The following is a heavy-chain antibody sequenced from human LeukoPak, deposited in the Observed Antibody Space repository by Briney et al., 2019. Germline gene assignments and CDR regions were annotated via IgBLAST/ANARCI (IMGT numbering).Heavy chain of an antibody. J-gene: IGHJ6*02. Sequence: GGSLRLSCAASGFTFSSYDMHWVRQATGKGLEWVSAIGTAGDPYYPGSVKGRFSISRENAKNSLYLQMNSLRAGDTAVYYCARASSSSVDYYGMDVWGQGTTVTVSS. CDR1: GFTFSSYD. D-gene: IGHD6-6*01. CDR3: ARASSSSVDYYGMDV. V-gene: IGHV3-13*05. CDR2: IGTAGDP.